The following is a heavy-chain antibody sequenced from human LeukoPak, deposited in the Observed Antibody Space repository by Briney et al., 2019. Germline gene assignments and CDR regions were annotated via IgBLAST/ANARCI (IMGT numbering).Heavy chain of an antibody. Sequence: GRSLRLSCAASGFSFSNYGMHWVRQAPGKGLEWVAVVSNDGSNKNYAESVKGRFTISRDNSKNTLYLQMNSLRAEDTAIYYCAKDQSGWSGYATPGYWGQGTLVTVSS. CDR1: GFSFSNYG. D-gene: IGHD5-12*01. CDR2: VSNDGSNK. J-gene: IGHJ4*02. V-gene: IGHV3-30*18. CDR3: AKDQSGWSGYATPGY.